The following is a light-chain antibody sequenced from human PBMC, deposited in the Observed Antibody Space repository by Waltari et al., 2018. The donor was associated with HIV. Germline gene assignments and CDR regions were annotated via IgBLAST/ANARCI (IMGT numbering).Light chain of an antibody. CDR1: NIGSKS. Sequence: SYVLTQSPSVSVAPGQTTSITCGGNNIGSKSVHWYQQKAGQALVLVVYNGSDRPSGIPERFSGSGSGNTATLTIRRVEAGDEADYYCHVWDRSSDHHVFGPGTKVTVV. CDR2: NGS. V-gene: IGLV3-21*02. CDR3: HVWDRSSDHHV. J-gene: IGLJ1*01.